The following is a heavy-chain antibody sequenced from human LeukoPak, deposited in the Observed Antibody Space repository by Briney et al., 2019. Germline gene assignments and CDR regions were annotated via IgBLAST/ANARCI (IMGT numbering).Heavy chain of an antibody. J-gene: IGHJ4*02. CDR2: FDPEDGGT. CDR3: ATVVVVVIPYYFDY. CDR1: GCTLTELS. Sequence: ASVKVSCKVSGCTLTELSMHWVRQAPGKGLEWMGGFDPEDGGTIYAQKFQGRVTMTEDTSTDTAYMELSSLRSEDTAVYYCATVVVVVIPYYFDYWGQGTLVTVSS. D-gene: IGHD3-22*01. V-gene: IGHV1-24*01.